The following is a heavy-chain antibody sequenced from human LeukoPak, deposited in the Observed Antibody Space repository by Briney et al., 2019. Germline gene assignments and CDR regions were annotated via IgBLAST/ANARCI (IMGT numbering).Heavy chain of an antibody. CDR3: ARGPYYYDSSGSHYFDY. D-gene: IGHD3-22*01. J-gene: IGHJ4*02. CDR1: GFTFSSYR. V-gene: IGHV3-7*04. CDR2: IKQDGSEK. Sequence: GGSLRLSCAASGFTFSSYRMSWVRQAPGKGLEWVANIKQDGSEKYYVDSVKGRFTISRDNAKNSLYLQMNSLRAEDTAVYYCARGPYYYDSSGSHYFDYWGQGTLVTVSS.